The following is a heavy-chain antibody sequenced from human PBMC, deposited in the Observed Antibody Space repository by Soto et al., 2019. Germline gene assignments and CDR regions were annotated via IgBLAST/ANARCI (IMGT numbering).Heavy chain of an antibody. CDR2: VSYDGSNK. CDR1: GFTFSSYG. D-gene: IGHD4-17*01. J-gene: IGHJ5*02. V-gene: IGHV3-30*18. CDR3: AKDRHDYGDYVFGT. Sequence: QVHLVESGGGVGQPGRSLRLSCAASGFTFSSYGMHWVRQAPGQGLEWVAVVSYDGSNKYYRGSLKGRFTISRDNSKNTLSLQMNSLRAEDTAVYYCAKDRHDYGDYVFGTWGQGTLVTVAS.